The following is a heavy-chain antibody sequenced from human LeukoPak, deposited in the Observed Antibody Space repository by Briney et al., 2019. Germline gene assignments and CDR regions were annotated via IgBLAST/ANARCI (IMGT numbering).Heavy chain of an antibody. CDR2: LSYTGST. CDR1: GASISSDNYY. J-gene: IGHJ4*02. V-gene: IGHV4-39*01. D-gene: IGHD4-23*01. CDR3: AKQFTYAGGSTY. Sequence: NPSENLSLTCSVSGASISSDNYYWGWIRQPPGKGLEWIGCLSYTGSTYYNPSLKSRVTIAADMSKNQYTLKLTAATASATAVYYFAKQFTYAGGSTYWGQGTLVTVSS.